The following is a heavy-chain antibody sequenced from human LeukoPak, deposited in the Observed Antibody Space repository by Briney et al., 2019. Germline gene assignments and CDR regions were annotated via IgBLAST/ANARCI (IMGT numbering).Heavy chain of an antibody. CDR3: AELGITMIGGV. CDR1: GFTFSSYG. J-gene: IGHJ6*04. Sequence: GGTLRLSCAASGFTFSSYGMSWVRQAPGKGLEWVSAISGSGSSTYYAASVKGRFTISRDNSKNTLYLQMNSLRAGDTAVYYCAELGITMIGGVWGKGTTVTISS. D-gene: IGHD3-10*02. V-gene: IGHV3-23*01. CDR2: ISGSGSST.